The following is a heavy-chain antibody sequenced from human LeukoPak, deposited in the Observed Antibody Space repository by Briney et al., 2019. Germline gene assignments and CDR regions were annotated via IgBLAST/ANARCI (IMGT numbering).Heavy chain of an antibody. CDR3: ARERYSFNYFYGMDV. Sequence: SETLSLTCTVSGGSISSYYWSWIRQPAGQGLEWIGRIYTSGSTNYNPSLKSRVTMSVDTSKNQFSLKLSSVTAADPAVYYCARERYSFNYFYGMDVWGQGTTVTVSS. D-gene: IGHD5-18*01. V-gene: IGHV4-4*07. CDR1: GGSISSYY. J-gene: IGHJ6*02. CDR2: IYTSGST.